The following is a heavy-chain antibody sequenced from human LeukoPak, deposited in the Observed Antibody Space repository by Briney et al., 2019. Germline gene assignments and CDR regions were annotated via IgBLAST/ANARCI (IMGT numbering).Heavy chain of an antibody. CDR1: GGSISSYY. J-gene: IGHJ4*02. D-gene: IGHD1-26*01. CDR3: ARGEGYSGNWYPYFDY. V-gene: IGHV4-4*07. Sequence: PSETLSLTCTVSGGSISSYYWSWIRQPAGKGLEWIGRIYTSGSTNYNPSLKSRVTISVDTSKSQFSLRLSSVTAADTAVYYCARGEGYSGNWYPYFDYWGQGALVTVSS. CDR2: IYTSGST.